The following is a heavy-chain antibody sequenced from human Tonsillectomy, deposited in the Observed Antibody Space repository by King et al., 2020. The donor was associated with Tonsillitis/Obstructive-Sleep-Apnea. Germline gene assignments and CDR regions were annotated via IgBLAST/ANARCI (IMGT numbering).Heavy chain of an antibody. CDR3: ARDYYYMDV. V-gene: IGHV3-30*01. J-gene: IGHJ6*03. CDR2: ISSDVSKK. Sequence: VQLVESGGGVVQPGRSLRLSCAASGFTFSSNAMHWVRQAPGKGLEWVAAISSDVSKKYYADSVKGRFTISRDNSKNTLYLQMHSLRAEDTALYYCARDYYYMDVWGKGTTVTVSS. CDR1: GFTFSSNA.